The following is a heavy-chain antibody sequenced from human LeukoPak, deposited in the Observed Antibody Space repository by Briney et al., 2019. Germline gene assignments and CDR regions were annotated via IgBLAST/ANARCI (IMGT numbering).Heavy chain of an antibody. J-gene: IGHJ4*02. CDR3: AKVYYDFWSGYYTIFDN. Sequence: PGRSLRLSCAASGFTFSSYPMHWVRQAPGKGLEWVAVISYDGSNKYYADSVKGRFTISRDNSKNTLFLQMNSLRAEDTAIYYCAKVYYDFWSGYYTIFDNWGQGILVTVSS. CDR2: ISYDGSNK. CDR1: GFTFSSYP. V-gene: IGHV3-30-3*01. D-gene: IGHD3-3*01.